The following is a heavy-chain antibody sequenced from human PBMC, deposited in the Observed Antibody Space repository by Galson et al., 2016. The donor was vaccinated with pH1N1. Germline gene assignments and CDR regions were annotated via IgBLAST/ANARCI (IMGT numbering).Heavy chain of an antibody. CDR3: ARWPVFGPRVCFDI. Sequence: QSGAAVTEPGESLKISCPGSGSTFPPYWIGWVRQMPGKGLESMGLIYPGDSETRYSPSFLGQVTISVDKSISTASPQWSSLKPSDTAIYYRARWPVFGPRVCFDIWGHETVVTVSS. V-gene: IGHV5-51*03. CDR1: GSTFPPYW. CDR2: IYPGDSET. D-gene: IGHD3-10*01. J-gene: IGHJ3*02.